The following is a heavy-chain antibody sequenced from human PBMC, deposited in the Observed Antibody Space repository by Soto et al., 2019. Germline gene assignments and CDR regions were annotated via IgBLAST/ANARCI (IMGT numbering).Heavy chain of an antibody. CDR1: GFTFTSHA. CDR3: ARHFGSSVYYNWFDP. V-gene: IGHV3-23*01. J-gene: IGHJ5*02. Sequence: GGSLRLSCAASGFTFTSHAMSWVRQAPGKGLEWVSAITNSGGSTDYADSVKGRFTISRDNSKKKLYLQMNSLRAEDTAVYYCARHFGSSVYYNWFDPWGQGTLVTVSS. CDR2: ITNSGGST. D-gene: IGHD3-22*01.